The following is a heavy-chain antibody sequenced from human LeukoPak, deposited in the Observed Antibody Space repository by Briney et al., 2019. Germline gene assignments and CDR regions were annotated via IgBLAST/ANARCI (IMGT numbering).Heavy chain of an antibody. J-gene: IGHJ6*03. Sequence: GGSLRLSCAASGFTFSTYWMTWVRQAPGKGLEWVANIKQDGSEKYYEDSMKGRFTISRDNAKNSLYLQMNSLRAEDTAVYYCARDSTRDGYLYYYYYYMDVWGKGTTVTVSS. CDR3: ARDSTRDGYLYYYYYYMDV. V-gene: IGHV3-7*01. CDR1: GFTFSTYW. CDR2: IKQDGSEK. D-gene: IGHD5-24*01.